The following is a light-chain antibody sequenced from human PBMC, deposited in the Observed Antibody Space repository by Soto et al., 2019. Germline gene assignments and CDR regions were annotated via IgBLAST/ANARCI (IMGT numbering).Light chain of an antibody. CDR2: GAS. CDR1: QSVSSSY. Sequence: EIVLTQSPGTLSLSPGERATLSCRASQSVSSSYLAWYQQKPGQAPRLLIYGASSRATGIPDRFSGSGSGTDFPVTISRLEPEDLAVYYCQRYGSSPWTFGEGTKVEIK. CDR3: QRYGSSPWT. V-gene: IGKV3-20*01. J-gene: IGKJ1*01.